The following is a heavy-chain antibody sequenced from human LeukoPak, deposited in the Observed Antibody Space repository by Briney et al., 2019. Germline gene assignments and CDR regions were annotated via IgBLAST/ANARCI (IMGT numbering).Heavy chain of an antibody. CDR1: GFTFSKYW. CDR3: GRGGAGLADY. Sequence: PGESLRLSCTVSGFTFSKYWMHWVRQAPGKGLVWVSRINPEETTINYADSVKGRFTISRDNAQSTPYLQMDSLRPEDSALYYCGRGGAGLADYWGPGTLVTVSS. D-gene: IGHD1-26*01. J-gene: IGHJ4*02. V-gene: IGHV3-74*01. CDR2: INPEETTI.